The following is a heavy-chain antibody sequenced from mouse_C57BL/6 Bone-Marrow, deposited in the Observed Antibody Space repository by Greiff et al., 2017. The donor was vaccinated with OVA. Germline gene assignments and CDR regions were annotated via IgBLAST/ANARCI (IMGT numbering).Heavy chain of an antibody. D-gene: IGHD2-1*01. Sequence: QVQLQQSGAELVKPGASVKISCKASGYAFSSYWMNWVKQGPGKGLEWIGQIYPGDGDTNYNGKFKGKATLTADKSSSTAYMQLSSLTSEDSAVYFCARPLWYPYYFDYWGQGTTLTVSS. CDR2: IYPGDGDT. CDR3: ARPLWYPYYFDY. V-gene: IGHV1-80*01. J-gene: IGHJ2*01. CDR1: GYAFSSYW.